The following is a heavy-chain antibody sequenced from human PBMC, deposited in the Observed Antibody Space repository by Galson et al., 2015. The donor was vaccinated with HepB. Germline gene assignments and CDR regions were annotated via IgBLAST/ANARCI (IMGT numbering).Heavy chain of an antibody. CDR1: GFTFSNAW. Sequence: SLRLSCAASGFTFSNAWMSWVRQAPGKGLEWVGRIKSKTDGGTTDYAAPVKGRFTISRDDSKNTLYLQMNSLKTEDTAVYYCTTRVLRYYYDSSGYIEKLGVGMDVWGQGTTFTVSS. J-gene: IGHJ6*02. CDR3: TTRVLRYYYDSSGYIEKLGVGMDV. CDR2: IKSKTDGGTT. D-gene: IGHD3-22*01. V-gene: IGHV3-15*01.